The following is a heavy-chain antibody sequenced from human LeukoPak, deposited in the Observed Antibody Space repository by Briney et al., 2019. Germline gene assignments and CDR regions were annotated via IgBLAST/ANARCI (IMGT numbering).Heavy chain of an antibody. CDR1: GFTFSGYG. V-gene: IGHV3-33*01. CDR2: IWYDGSNK. Sequence: GGSLRLSCAASGFTFSGYGMHWVRQAPGKGLEWVAVIWYDGSNKYYADSVKGRFTISRDNSKNTLYLQMNSLRAEDTAVYYCARGPPQWLVLPPDHWGQGTLVTVSS. J-gene: IGHJ5*02. CDR3: ARGPPQWLVLPPDH. D-gene: IGHD6-19*01.